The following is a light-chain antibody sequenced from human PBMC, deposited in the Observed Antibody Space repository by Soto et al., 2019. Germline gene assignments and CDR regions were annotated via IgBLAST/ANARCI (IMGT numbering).Light chain of an antibody. CDR1: NSDIGSYNY. CDR3: NSFTSSNTLPYV. CDR2: EVS. Sequence: QSVLPQPASVSGSSGQSITISCSGTNSDIGSYNYVSWYLQHPGKAPKLIVFEVSNRPSGISDRFSGSKSGNTAYLTISGLQTEDEAVYYCNSFTSSNTLPYVFGTGTKVTVL. V-gene: IGLV2-14*01. J-gene: IGLJ1*01.